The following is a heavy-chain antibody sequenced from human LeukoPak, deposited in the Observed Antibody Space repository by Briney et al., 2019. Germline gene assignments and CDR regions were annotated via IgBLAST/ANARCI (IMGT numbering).Heavy chain of an antibody. CDR2: IRYDGSNK. CDR3: AKDYCSGGSCYSDY. J-gene: IGHJ4*02. D-gene: IGHD2-15*01. CDR1: GFTFSTYG. Sequence: PGGTLRLSCAASGFTFSTYGMHWIRQATGKGLEWVAFIRYDGSNKYYADSVKGLFTISRDNSKNTLYLQMNSLRAEDTAVYYCAKDYCSGGSCYSDYWGQGTLVTVSS. V-gene: IGHV3-30*02.